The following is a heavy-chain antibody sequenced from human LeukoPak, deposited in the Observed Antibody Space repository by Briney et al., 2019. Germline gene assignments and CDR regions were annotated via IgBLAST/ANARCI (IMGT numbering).Heavy chain of an antibody. CDR3: AREPGIAVWSWFCASWCYYYGMDV. Sequence: AGGSLRLSCAASGFTFSSYAMHWVRQAPGKGLEWVAVISYDGSNKYYADSVKGRFTISRDNSKNTLYLQMNSLGAEDTAVYYCAREPGIAVWSWFCASWCYYYGMDVWGQGTTVTVSS. V-gene: IGHV3-30-3*01. D-gene: IGHD6-19*01. CDR1: GFTFSSYA. J-gene: IGHJ6*02. CDR2: ISYDGSNK.